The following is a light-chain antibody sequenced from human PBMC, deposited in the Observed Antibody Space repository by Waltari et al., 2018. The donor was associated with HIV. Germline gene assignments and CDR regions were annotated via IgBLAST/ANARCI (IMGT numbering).Light chain of an antibody. CDR3: QAWDSSAAWVV. V-gene: IGLV3-1*01. J-gene: IGLJ2*01. CDR1: KLGDRY. Sequence: SYELTQTPSVSVSPGQTATITCSGDKLGDRYACWYQQKAGQSPVLVIYHDSKRPSGIPERSSGSNSGNTATLTISGTQAMDEADYYCQAWDSSAAWVVFGGGTKLTVL. CDR2: HDS.